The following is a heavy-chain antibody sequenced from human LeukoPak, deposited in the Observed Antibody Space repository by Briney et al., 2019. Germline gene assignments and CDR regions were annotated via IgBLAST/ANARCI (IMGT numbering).Heavy chain of an antibody. D-gene: IGHD5-12*01. J-gene: IGHJ4*02. Sequence: GGSLRLSCAASGVTFSSYTMSWVRQAPGKGLEWVSAISGSGYSTYYADSVKGRFTISRDNSKNTLYLQINSLRAEDTAVYYCAKEAGYSGYDYPDYWGQGTLVTVSS. CDR1: GVTFSSYT. CDR2: ISGSGYST. CDR3: AKEAGYSGYDYPDY. V-gene: IGHV3-23*01.